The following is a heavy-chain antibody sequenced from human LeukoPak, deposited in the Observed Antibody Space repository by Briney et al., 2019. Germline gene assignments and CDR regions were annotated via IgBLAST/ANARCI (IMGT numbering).Heavy chain of an antibody. V-gene: IGHV3-21*01. CDR1: GFTFSSYS. CDR3: ARDPTDQVIATHFDY. J-gene: IGHJ4*02. Sequence: GGSLRLSCAASGFTFSSYSMNWVRQAPGKGLEWVSSISSSSSYIYYADSVRGRFTISRDNAKNSLYLQMNSLRAEDTAVYYCARDPTDQVIATHFDYWGQGTLVTVSS. D-gene: IGHD2-21*01. CDR2: ISSSSSYI.